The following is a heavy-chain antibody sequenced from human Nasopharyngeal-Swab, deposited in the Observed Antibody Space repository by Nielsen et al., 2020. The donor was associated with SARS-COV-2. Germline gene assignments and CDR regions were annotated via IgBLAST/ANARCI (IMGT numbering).Heavy chain of an antibody. V-gene: IGHV4-34*01. CDR3: ARGFGDNSGYQKGYFDY. J-gene: IGHJ4*02. D-gene: IGHD3-22*01. CDR2: INHSGST. Sequence: SETLSLTCDVYGGSFSGYYWSWIRQPPGKGLEWIGEINHSGSTNYNPSLKSRVTISVDTSKNQFSLKLSSVTAADTAVYYCARGFGDNSGYQKGYFDYWGQGTLVTVSS. CDR1: GGSFSGYY.